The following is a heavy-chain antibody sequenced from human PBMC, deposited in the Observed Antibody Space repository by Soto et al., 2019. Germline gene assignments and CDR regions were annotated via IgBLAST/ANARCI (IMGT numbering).Heavy chain of an antibody. J-gene: IGHJ4*02. Sequence: EVLLLESGGALVHPGGSLRLSCAASGFTFSNYAMNWVRQAPGEGLEWVSTISGSGSSTYYADCVKGRFTISRDSSENTLYLQMNSLRAEDTAVYYCATRSSGWSNFDYWGQEPLVTVSS. CDR1: GFTFSNYA. V-gene: IGHV3-23*01. CDR3: ATRSSGWSNFDY. CDR2: ISGSGSST. D-gene: IGHD6-19*01.